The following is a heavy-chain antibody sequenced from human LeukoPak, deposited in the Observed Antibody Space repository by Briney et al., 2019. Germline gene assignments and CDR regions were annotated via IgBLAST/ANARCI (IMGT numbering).Heavy chain of an antibody. V-gene: IGHV3-21*01. CDR1: GFTFSSYA. J-gene: IGHJ4*02. CDR2: ISSSSYI. Sequence: GGSLRLSCAASGFTFSSYAMSWVRQAPGKGLEWVSSISSSSYIYYADSVKGRFTISRDNAKNSLYLQMNSLRAEDTAVYYCARDRYGDYVFDYWGQGTLVTVSS. CDR3: ARDRYGDYVFDY. D-gene: IGHD4-17*01.